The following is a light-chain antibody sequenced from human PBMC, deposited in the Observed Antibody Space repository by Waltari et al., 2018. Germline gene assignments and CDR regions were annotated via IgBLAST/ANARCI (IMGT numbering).Light chain of an antibody. Sequence: QSALTQPASVSGSPGQSITISRPGPSSVVGSYNLVSWYQPHPGKAPTLMIYEVSKRPSGVSNRFSGSKSGNTASLTISGLQAEDEADYYCCSYAGSSTLLFGTGTKVTVL. V-gene: IGLV2-23*01. CDR2: EVS. J-gene: IGLJ1*01. CDR1: SSVVGSYNL. CDR3: CSYAGSSTLL.